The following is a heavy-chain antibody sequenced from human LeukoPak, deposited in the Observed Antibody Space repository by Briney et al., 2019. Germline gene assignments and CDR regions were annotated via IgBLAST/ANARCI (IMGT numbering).Heavy chain of an antibody. V-gene: IGHV4-34*01. Sequence: PSETLSLTCAVYGGSFSGCYWSWIRQPPGKGPEWIGEINHSGSTNYNPSLKSRVTISVDTSKNQFSLKLSSVTAADTAVYYCAVNSYSSSPDYWGQGTLVTVSS. CDR1: GGSFSGCY. CDR3: AVNSYSSSPDY. CDR2: INHSGST. D-gene: IGHD6-19*01. J-gene: IGHJ4*02.